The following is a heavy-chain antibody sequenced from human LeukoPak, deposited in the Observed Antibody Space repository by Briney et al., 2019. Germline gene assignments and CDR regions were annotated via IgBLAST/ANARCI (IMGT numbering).Heavy chain of an antibody. CDR2: ISSSSGYT. J-gene: IGHJ4*02. D-gene: IGHD3-10*01. Sequence: GGSLRLSCAAPGFTFSDYYMSWIRHAPGKELEWVSYISSSSGYTYYADSVKGRFTISRDNAKNSLHLQMNSLRAEDTAVYYCARDWGTYGSGSYYIDYWGQGTLVTVSS. CDR3: ARDWGTYGSGSYYIDY. CDR1: GFTFSDYY. V-gene: IGHV3-11*05.